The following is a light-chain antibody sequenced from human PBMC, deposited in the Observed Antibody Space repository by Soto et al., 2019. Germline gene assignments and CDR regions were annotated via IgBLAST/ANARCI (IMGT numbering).Light chain of an antibody. V-gene: IGLV2-23*02. CDR2: EVT. CDR3: CSYAGNSEV. CDR1: SGDVGGYNL. Sequence: SERTNPASGYGVPGRCLTILSTGTSGDVGGYNLVSWYQQHPGKAPKLMIYEVTERPSGVSNRFSGSKSGHTASLTISGLQPDDEADYYCCSYAGNSEVFGTGTKVTVL. J-gene: IGLJ1*01.